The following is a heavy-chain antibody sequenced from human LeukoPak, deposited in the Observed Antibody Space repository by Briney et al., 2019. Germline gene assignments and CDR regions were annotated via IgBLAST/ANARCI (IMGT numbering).Heavy chain of an antibody. CDR2: IYSGDTT. CDR1: GFTVSSNY. J-gene: IGHJ4*02. CDR3: AKKHSSSLYAYFDY. V-gene: IGHV3-53*01. Sequence: GGSLRLSCAASGFTVSSNYMSWVRQAPGKGLEWVSVIYSGDTTYYADSVKGRFTISRDNSKNTLYLQMNSLRAEDTAVYYCAKKHSSSLYAYFDYWGQGTLVTVSS. D-gene: IGHD6-13*01.